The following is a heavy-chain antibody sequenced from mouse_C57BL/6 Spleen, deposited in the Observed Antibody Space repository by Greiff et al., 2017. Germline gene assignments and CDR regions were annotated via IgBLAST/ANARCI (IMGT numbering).Heavy chain of an antibody. CDR1: GYAFSSSW. V-gene: IGHV1-82*01. D-gene: IGHD2-3*01. CDR2: IYPGDGDT. J-gene: IGHJ4*01. CDR3: ARGDGHYAMDD. Sequence: QVQLQQSGPELVKPGASVKISCKASGYAFSSSWMNWVKQRPGKGLEWIGRIYPGDGDTNYNGKFKGKATLTADKSSSTAYMQLSSLTSEDSAVYFCARGDGHYAMDDWGQGTSVTVSS.